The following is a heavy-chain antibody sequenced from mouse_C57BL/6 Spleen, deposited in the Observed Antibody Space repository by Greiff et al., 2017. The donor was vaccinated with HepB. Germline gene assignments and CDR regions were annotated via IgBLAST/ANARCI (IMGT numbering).Heavy chain of an antibody. CDR1: GFSLTSYG. CDR3: ARPGTGYFDV. V-gene: IGHV2-2*01. CDR2: IWSGGST. Sequence: VQLQQSGPGLVQPSQSLSITCTVSGFSLTSYGVHWVRQSPGQGLEWLGVIWSGGSTDYNAAFISRMSISKDNSKSQVFFKMNSLQADDTAIYYCARPGTGYFDVWGTGTTVTVSS. J-gene: IGHJ1*03. D-gene: IGHD4-1*01.